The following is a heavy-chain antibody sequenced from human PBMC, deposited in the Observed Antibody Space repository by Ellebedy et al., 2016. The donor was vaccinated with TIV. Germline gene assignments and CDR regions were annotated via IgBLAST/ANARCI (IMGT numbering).Heavy chain of an antibody. CDR1: GGTFSSYA. CDR3: ARTYYYGSGSYNFDY. CDR2: IIPIFGTA. V-gene: IGHV1-69*06. Sequence: SVKVSCXASGGTFSSYAISWVRQAPGQGLEWMGGIIPIFGTANYAQKFQGRVTITADKSTSTAYMELSSLRSEDTAVYYCARTYYYGSGSYNFDYWGQGTLVTVSS. J-gene: IGHJ4*02. D-gene: IGHD3-10*01.